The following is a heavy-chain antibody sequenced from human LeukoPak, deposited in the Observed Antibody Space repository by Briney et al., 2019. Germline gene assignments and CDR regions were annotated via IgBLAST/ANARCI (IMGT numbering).Heavy chain of an antibody. J-gene: IGHJ4*02. V-gene: IGHV1-18*01. CDR3: ARDLGYGSSSAIPLDY. Sequence: ASVEVSCKASGYTFNKYGISWVRLAPGQGLEWMTWISAYNGNTNYAQKFQGRVTMTADTSTSTAYMELRSLRSDDTAVYYCARDLGYGSSSAIPLDYWGQGTLVTVSS. CDR2: ISAYNGNT. CDR1: GYTFNKYG. D-gene: IGHD6-6*01.